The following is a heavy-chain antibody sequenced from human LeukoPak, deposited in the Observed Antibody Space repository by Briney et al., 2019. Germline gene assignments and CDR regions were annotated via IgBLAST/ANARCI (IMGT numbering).Heavy chain of an antibody. CDR2: MNPNSGNT. CDR3: ARAVGATSLYYCYHSMDV. CDR1: GYTFTSYD. J-gene: IGHJ6*03. V-gene: IGHV1-8*01. D-gene: IGHD1-26*01. Sequence: ASVKVSCKASGYTFTSYDINWVRQATGQGLEWMGWMNPNSGNTGYAQKFQGRVTMTRDTSISTAYMELSSLRSEDTAVYYCARAVGATSLYYCYHSMDVWGKGTTVTVSS.